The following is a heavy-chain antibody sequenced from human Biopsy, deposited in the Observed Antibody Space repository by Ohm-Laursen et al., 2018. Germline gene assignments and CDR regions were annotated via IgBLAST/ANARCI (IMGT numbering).Heavy chain of an antibody. CDR3: ARERGWKSISTIDY. V-gene: IGHV3-21*01. CDR2: ISRTSDFI. Sequence: ETLSLTCAASGFTFSTYTMTWVRQAPGKGLEWVSSISRTSDFIYYADSVMGRFTISRDNAKNSVDLQMNSLRAEDTAVYFCARERGWKSISTIDYWGQGTLVTASS. J-gene: IGHJ4*02. D-gene: IGHD6-6*01. CDR1: GFTFSTYT.